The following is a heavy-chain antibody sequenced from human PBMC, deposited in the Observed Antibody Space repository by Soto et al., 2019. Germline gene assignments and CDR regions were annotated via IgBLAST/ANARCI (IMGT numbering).Heavy chain of an antibody. Sequence: QVQLQESGPGLVKPSQTLSLTCTVSGGSISSGGYYWNWIRQHPGKGLEWIGYMYYTGSTYYNPSLKSRVTISVDTSKNHFSLQLSSVTAADTAVYYCARGYRWVRPNLGSAPLYYFDYWGQGTLVTVSS. J-gene: IGHJ4*02. CDR3: ARGYRWVRPNLGSAPLYYFDY. V-gene: IGHV4-31*03. CDR2: MYYTGST. D-gene: IGHD2-2*02. CDR1: GGSISSGGYY.